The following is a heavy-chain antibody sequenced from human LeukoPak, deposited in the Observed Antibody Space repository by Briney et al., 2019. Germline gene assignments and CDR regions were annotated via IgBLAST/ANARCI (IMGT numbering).Heavy chain of an antibody. CDR1: GGSFSGYY. J-gene: IGHJ4*02. D-gene: IGHD5-18*01. Sequence: SETLSLTCAVYGGSFSGYYWSWIRQPPGKGLEWTGFIYYTGSTNYNSSLKSRVTISLDTSKNQFSLRLSSMTAADTAVYFCARCGYSYGTGYHFDSWGQGTLVTVSS. CDR3: ARCGYSYGTGYHFDS. V-gene: IGHV4-34*11. CDR2: IYYTGST.